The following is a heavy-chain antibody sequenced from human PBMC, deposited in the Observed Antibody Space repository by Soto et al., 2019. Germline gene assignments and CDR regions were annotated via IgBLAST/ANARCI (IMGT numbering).Heavy chain of an antibody. J-gene: IGHJ6*03. Sequence: QVQLQESGPGLVKPSETLSLTCTVSGGSISSYYWSWIRQPPGKGLEWIGYIYYSGSTNYNPSLKSRVTISVDTSKNQFSLKLSSVTAADTAVYYCARVVRPLIRGYSGYDSLASQTHKNYYYYMDVWGKGTTVTVSS. D-gene: IGHD5-12*01. CDR1: GGSISSYY. V-gene: IGHV4-59*01. CDR3: ARVVRPLIRGYSGYDSLASQTHKNYYYYMDV. CDR2: IYYSGST.